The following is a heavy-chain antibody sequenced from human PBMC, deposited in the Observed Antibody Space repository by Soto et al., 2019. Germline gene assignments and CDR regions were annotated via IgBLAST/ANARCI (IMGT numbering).Heavy chain of an antibody. J-gene: IGHJ6*02. CDR1: GGSVSSGSYQ. Sequence: PSETLSLTCTVSGGSVSSGSYQWTWIRQPPGKGLEWIGYIHVSGSTNDNPSLKGRVTMSIDTSKNQFSLKLSSVTAADTAVYYCARDGHGMDVWGQGTKVS. CDR2: IHVSGST. V-gene: IGHV4-61*01. CDR3: ARDGHGMDV.